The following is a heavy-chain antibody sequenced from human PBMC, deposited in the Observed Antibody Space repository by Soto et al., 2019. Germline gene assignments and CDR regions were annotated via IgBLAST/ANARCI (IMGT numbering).Heavy chain of an antibody. D-gene: IGHD3-16*02. Sequence: LRLSCGASGFPFNTHGMAWVRQAPGKGLEWVSGISGGGDRTQYADGVKGRFTISRDNSKNTVDLQMTSLRAEDTATYYCAKTATYDYVWGDYRYFFDHWGQGTVVTVSS. CDR1: GFPFNTHG. V-gene: IGHV3-23*01. CDR2: ISGGGDRT. J-gene: IGHJ4*02. CDR3: AKTATYDYVWGDYRYFFDH.